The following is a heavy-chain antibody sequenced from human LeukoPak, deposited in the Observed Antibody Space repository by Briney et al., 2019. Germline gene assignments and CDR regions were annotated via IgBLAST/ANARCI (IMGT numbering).Heavy chain of an antibody. J-gene: IGHJ4*02. D-gene: IGHD3-22*01. CDR3: ARHYYDTSGYYYFDY. Sequence: SETLSLTCNVSGGSISAYYWSWIRQPPGKGLEYMGYTYYSGSTDYNPSFKGRITISVDTSKNQFSLKLSSVTAADTAVYYCARHYYDTSGYYYFDYWGQGTLVTVSS. CDR2: TYYSGST. V-gene: IGHV4-59*08. CDR1: GGSISAYY.